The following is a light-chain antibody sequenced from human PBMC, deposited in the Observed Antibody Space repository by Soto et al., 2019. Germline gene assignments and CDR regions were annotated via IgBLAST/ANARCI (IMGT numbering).Light chain of an antibody. Sequence: QSVLTHPPSVSGSPGQSVTISCTGTSSDIGSYDRVSWYQQPPGTAPRLMIYEVSNRPSGVPDRFSGSKSGNTASLTISGLQPEDETDYYCTSFTTSKTYLSGTGTKVTVL. CDR3: TSFTTSKTYL. J-gene: IGLJ1*01. V-gene: IGLV2-18*02. CDR1: SSDIGSYDR. CDR2: EVS.